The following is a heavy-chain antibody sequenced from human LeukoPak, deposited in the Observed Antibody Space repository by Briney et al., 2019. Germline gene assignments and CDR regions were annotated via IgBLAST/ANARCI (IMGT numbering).Heavy chain of an antibody. J-gene: IGHJ4*02. V-gene: IGHV3-15*01. CDR1: GFTFSNSR. D-gene: IGHD2/OR15-2a*01. CDR3: TTDLPRSTSCSHDY. Sequence: PGGSLRCSCAASGFTFSNSRMLWLRHGPGRGLEWFGRIKRDIDGWTTDYAAPVKGRFTITRDDSENTLYLQMNSLKTEDTAVYYCTTDLPRSTSCSHDYWGQRTQVTVSS. CDR2: IKRDIDGWTT.